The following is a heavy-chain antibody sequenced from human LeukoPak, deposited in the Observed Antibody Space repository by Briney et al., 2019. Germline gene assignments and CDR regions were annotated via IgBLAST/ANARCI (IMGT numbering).Heavy chain of an antibody. CDR2: FDPDDGET. Sequence: GASVKVSCKVSGDILTDLSMHWVRQAPGKGLEWMGGFDPDDGETIYAQRCQGRVTMTEDTSTDTAYMYLSSLRSEDTAVYYCATVRPKARSGSYFHYYDYMDVWGQGTTVTVSS. J-gene: IGHJ6*03. V-gene: IGHV1-24*01. CDR3: ATVRPKARSGSYFHYYDYMDV. D-gene: IGHD1-26*01. CDR1: GDILTDLS.